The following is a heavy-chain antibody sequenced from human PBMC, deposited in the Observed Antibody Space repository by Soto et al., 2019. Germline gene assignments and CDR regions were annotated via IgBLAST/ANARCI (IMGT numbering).Heavy chain of an antibody. CDR3: ARDGDILTGSAVGPDY. CDR1: GGTFSSYT. CDR2: IIPILGIA. Sequence: ASVKVSCKASGGTFSSYTISWVRQAPGQGLEWMGRIIPILGIANYAQKFQGRVTITADKSTSTAYMELSSLRSEDTAVYYCARDGDILTGSAVGPDYWGQGTLVTVSS. D-gene: IGHD3-9*01. V-gene: IGHV1-69*04. J-gene: IGHJ4*02.